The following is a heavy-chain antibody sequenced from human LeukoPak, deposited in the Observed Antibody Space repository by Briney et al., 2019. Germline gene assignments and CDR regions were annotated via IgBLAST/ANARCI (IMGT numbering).Heavy chain of an antibody. Sequence: GGSPRLSCAAPGFTFSSYGMHWVRQAPGKGLEWVAFIRYDGSNKYYADSVKGRFTISRDNSKNTLYLQMNSLRAEDTAVYYCAKERDTAMVTIDYWGQGTLVTVSS. V-gene: IGHV3-30*02. J-gene: IGHJ4*02. CDR1: GFTFSSYG. CDR3: AKERDTAMVTIDY. CDR2: IRYDGSNK. D-gene: IGHD5-18*01.